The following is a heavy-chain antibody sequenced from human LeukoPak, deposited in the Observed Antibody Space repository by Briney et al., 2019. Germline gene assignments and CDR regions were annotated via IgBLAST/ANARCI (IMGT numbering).Heavy chain of an antibody. CDR1: GGTFSSYA. CDR2: IIPIFGTA. V-gene: IGHV1-69*01. J-gene: IGHJ4*02. D-gene: IGHD6-19*01. CDR3: ARDSGWVSENFDY. Sequence: SVKVSCKASGGTFSSYAISWVRQAPGQGLEWMGGIIPIFGTANYAQKSQGRVTITADESTSTAYMELSSLRSEDTAVYYCARDSGWVSENFDYWGQGTLVTVSS.